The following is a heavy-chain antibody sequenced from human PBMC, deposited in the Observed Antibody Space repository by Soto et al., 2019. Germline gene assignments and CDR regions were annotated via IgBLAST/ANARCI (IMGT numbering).Heavy chain of an antibody. CDR1: GFTFDDYA. J-gene: IGHJ4*02. CDR3: VKSRGGNNFDFFD. CDR2: ITWNSAYI. Sequence: GGSLRLSCAASGFTFDDYAMHWVRQAPGKGLEWVSYITWNSAYIGYADSVKGRFTISRDNSKNTLYLQMSSLSADDTAVYYCVKSRGGNNFDFFDWGQGALVTVS. D-gene: IGHD5-12*01. V-gene: IGHV3-9*01.